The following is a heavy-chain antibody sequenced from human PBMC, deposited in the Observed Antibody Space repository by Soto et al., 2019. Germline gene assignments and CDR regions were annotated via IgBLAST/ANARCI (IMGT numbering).Heavy chain of an antibody. J-gene: IGHJ5*02. V-gene: IGHV3-30*18. CDR1: GFTFSSYG. Sequence: QVQLVESGGGVVQPGRSLRLSCAASGFTFSSYGMHWVRQAPGKGLEWVAVVSYDGSNKYYADSVKGRFTISRDNSKNRMYLQMNSLRVEDTAVYYCAKRATTDSSGWYAVDPWGQGTLVTVSS. CDR2: VSYDGSNK. D-gene: IGHD6-13*01. CDR3: AKRATTDSSGWYAVDP.